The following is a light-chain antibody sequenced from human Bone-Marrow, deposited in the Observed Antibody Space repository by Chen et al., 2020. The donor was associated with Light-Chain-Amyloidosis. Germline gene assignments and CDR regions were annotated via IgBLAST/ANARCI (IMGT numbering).Light chain of an antibody. Sequence: QSALTQPPSASGSPGQSGTISRTRTSSDVGGYNYVSWYQQHPGKAPKLMIYEVSKRPSGVPDRFSGSKSGNTASLTVSGLQAEDEADYYCSSYAGSNNWVFGGGTKLTVL. J-gene: IGLJ3*02. CDR2: EVS. CDR1: SSDVGGYNY. V-gene: IGLV2-8*01. CDR3: SSYAGSNNWV.